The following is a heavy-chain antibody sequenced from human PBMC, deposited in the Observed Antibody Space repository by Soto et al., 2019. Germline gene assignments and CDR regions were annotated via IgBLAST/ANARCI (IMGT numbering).Heavy chain of an antibody. Sequence: GGSLRLSCAASGFTFSSYWMSWVRQAPGKGLEWVANIKQDGSDKYYVDSVKGRFTISRDNAKNSLYLQMNSLRAEDTAVYYCARARGTDCGGDCYSHYDAFDIWGQGTMVTVSS. V-gene: IGHV3-7*03. CDR3: ARARGTDCGGDCYSHYDAFDI. CDR2: IKQDGSDK. D-gene: IGHD2-21*02. J-gene: IGHJ3*02. CDR1: GFTFSSYW.